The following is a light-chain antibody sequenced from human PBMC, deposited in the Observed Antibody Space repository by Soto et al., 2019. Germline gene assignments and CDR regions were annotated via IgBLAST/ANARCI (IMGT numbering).Light chain of an antibody. CDR3: QSYDSSLNRV. CDR1: SSNIGANYD. Sequence: QSVLSQPPSVSGAPGQRITISCTGSSSNIGANYDVHRYRQVPGTAPKLLMSGDNNRPSGVADRFSGSKSGTSASLAITRLQAEDEADYSCQSYDSSLNRVFGTGTKLTVL. V-gene: IGLV1-40*01. CDR2: GDN. J-gene: IGLJ1*01.